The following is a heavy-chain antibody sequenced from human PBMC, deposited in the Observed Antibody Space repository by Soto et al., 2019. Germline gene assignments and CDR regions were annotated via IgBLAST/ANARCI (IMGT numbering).Heavy chain of an antibody. CDR2: IWYDGSNK. V-gene: IGHV3-33*01. CDR1: GFTCSTYG. J-gene: IGHJ4*02. D-gene: IGHD2-21*02. CDR3: ARGPHVVVVTAIDY. Sequence: QVQLVESGGGVAQPGKSLRLSCGASGFTCSTYGMHWVRQAPGKGLAWVAVIWYDGSNKYYADSVKGRFTISRDNSKNTVYLQMNSLRAEDTAVYYCARGPHVVVVTAIDYWGQGTLVTVSS.